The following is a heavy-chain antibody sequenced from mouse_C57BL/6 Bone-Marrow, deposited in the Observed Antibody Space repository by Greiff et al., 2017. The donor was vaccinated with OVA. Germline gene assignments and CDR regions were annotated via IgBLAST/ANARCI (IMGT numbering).Heavy chain of an antibody. Sequence: VQLKQSGPELVKPGASVKIPCKASGYTFTDYNMDWVKQSHGKSLEWIGDINPNNGGTIYNQKFKGKATLTVDKSSSTAYMELRSLTSEDTAVYYCARSGYSNPWYFDVWGTGTTVTVSS. CDR2: INPNNGGT. CDR1: GYTFTDYN. J-gene: IGHJ1*03. V-gene: IGHV1-18*01. CDR3: ARSGYSNPWYFDV. D-gene: IGHD2-5*01.